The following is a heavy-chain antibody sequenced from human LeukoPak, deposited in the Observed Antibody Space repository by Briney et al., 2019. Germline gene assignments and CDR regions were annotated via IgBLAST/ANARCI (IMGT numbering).Heavy chain of an antibody. Sequence: GGSLRLSCAASGFTFSDYSMHWVRQAPGKGLEWVGVALYDGSMTYYADSLKGRFTISRDNSKNMLYLQMNSLRAEDRTVYYCARGVRIAVAGYIDYWGQGTLVTVSS. D-gene: IGHD6-19*01. CDR1: GFTFSDYS. CDR3: ARGVRIAVAGYIDY. CDR2: ALYDGSMT. J-gene: IGHJ4*02. V-gene: IGHV3-30*04.